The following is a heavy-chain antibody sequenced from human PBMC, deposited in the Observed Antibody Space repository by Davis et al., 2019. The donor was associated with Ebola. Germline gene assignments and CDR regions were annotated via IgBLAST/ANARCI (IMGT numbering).Heavy chain of an antibody. J-gene: IGHJ4*02. D-gene: IGHD2-8*02. Sequence: GESLKISCKGSGYSFTSYWIGWVRQMPGKGLEWMGIIYPGDSDTRYSPSFQGQVTISADKSISTAYLQWSSLKASDTAMYYCARLSDCTGGVYTWVYWGQGTLVTVSS. V-gene: IGHV5-51*01. CDR1: GYSFTSYW. CDR2: IYPGDSDT. CDR3: ARLSDCTGGVYTWVY.